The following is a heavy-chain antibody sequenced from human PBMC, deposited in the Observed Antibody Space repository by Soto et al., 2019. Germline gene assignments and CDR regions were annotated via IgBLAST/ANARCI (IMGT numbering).Heavy chain of an antibody. CDR1: GGSISSYY. V-gene: IGHV4-59*01. CDR3: ARDKRGVITMVRGMANWFDP. J-gene: IGHJ5*02. Sequence: QVQLQESGPGLVKPSETLSLTCTVSGGSISSYYWSWIRQPPGKGLEWIGYIYYSGSTNYNPSLKSRVTIPVDTAKNQFSLKLSSVTAADTAVYYCARDKRGVITMVRGMANWFDPWGQGTLVTVSS. D-gene: IGHD3-10*01. CDR2: IYYSGST.